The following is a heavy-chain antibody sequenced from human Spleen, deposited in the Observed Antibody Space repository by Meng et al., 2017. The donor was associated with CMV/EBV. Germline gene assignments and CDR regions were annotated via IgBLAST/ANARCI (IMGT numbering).Heavy chain of an antibody. J-gene: IGHJ5*02. CDR2: IHYIGST. V-gene: IGHV4-39*01. D-gene: IGHD2-8*02. Sequence: SETLSLTCTVSGGSISSDSYYWGWIRQPPGKGLEWIGSIHYIGSTYYNPSLKSRVTMSVDTSKNQFSLKLSSVTAADAAVYYCATMVLPLPIVSWGQGTLVTVSS. CDR3: ATMVLPLPIVS. CDR1: GGSISSDSYY.